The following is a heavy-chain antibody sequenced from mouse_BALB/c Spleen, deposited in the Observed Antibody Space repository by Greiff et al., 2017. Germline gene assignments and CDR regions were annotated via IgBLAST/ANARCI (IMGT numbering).Heavy chain of an antibody. J-gene: IGHJ3*01. V-gene: IGHV5-6-5*01. D-gene: IGHD1-1*02. CDR1: GFTFSSYA. Sequence: EVQGVESGGGLVKPGGSLKLSCAASGFTFSSYAMSWVRQTPEKRLEWVASISSGGSTYYPDSVKSRFTISRGNARNILYLQMSSVRSEDTAMYYCERGGWSAYWGQGTLVTVSA. CDR2: ISSGGST. CDR3: ERGGWSAY.